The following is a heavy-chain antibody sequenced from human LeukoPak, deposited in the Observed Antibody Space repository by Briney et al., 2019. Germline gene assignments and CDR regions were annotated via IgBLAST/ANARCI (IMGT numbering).Heavy chain of an antibody. CDR3: ARDSGVLLWFGDAFDI. CDR1: GFTFTNYW. D-gene: IGHD3-10*01. CDR2: IKEDGSEK. Sequence: GGSLRLSCAASGFTFTNYWMSWVRQAPGKGLEWVANIKEDGSEKYYVDSVKGRFTISRDNAKNSLYLQMNSLRAEDTAVYYCARDSGVLLWFGDAFDIWGQGTMVTVSS. V-gene: IGHV3-7*01. J-gene: IGHJ3*02.